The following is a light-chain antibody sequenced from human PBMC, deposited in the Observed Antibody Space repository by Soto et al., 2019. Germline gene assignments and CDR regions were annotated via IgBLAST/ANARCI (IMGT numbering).Light chain of an antibody. CDR3: QSYDTRLSGSRV. J-gene: IGLJ2*01. CDR1: NTNIGAGYD. Sequence: QSVLTQPASVSGAPGQTVTISCTGDNTNIGAGYDVHWYQQLPGTAPKLLIYDNTNRPSGVPDRFSGSKSGTSASLAITGLQAEDEADYYCQSYDTRLSGSRVFGGGTKVTVL. V-gene: IGLV1-40*01. CDR2: DNT.